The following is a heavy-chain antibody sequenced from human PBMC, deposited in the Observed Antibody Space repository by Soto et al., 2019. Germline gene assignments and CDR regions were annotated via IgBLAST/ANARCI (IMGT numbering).Heavy chain of an antibody. CDR2: IRSKANSYAT. CDR1: GFTFSGSA. CDR3: TSLLYCSGGSCNNYYYYYGMDV. J-gene: IGHJ6*02. V-gene: IGHV3-73*02. D-gene: IGHD2-15*01. Sequence: EVQLVESGGGLVQPGGSLKLSCAASGFTFSGSAMHWVRQASGKGLEWVGRIRSKANSYATAYVASVKGRFTISRDDSKNTAYLQMNSLKTEDTAVYYCTSLLYCSGGSCNNYYYYYGMDVWGQGTTVTVSS.